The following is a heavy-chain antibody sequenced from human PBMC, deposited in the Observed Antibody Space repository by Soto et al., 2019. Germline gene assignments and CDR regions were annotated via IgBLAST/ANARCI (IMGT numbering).Heavy chain of an antibody. D-gene: IGHD3-10*01. CDR3: ARDARSRWFGEYHDKGYFDL. CDR2: ISSSSSYI. CDR1: GFTFSSYS. Sequence: EVQLVESGGGLVKPGGSLRLFCAASGFTFSSYSMNWVRQAPGKGLEWVSSISSSSSYIYYADSVKGRFTISRDNAKNSLYLQMNSLRAEDTAVYYCARDARSRWFGEYHDKGYFDLWGRGTLVTVSS. V-gene: IGHV3-21*01. J-gene: IGHJ2*01.